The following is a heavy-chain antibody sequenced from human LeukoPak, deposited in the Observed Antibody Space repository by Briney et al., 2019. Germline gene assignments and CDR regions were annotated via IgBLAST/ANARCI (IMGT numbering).Heavy chain of an antibody. Sequence: SETLSLTCTVSGDSISSNDYYWGWIRQPPGKGLEWIGSIYYGGSTYYNPSLKSRVIISVDTSMNQFSLKLSFVTAADTAVYYCARAPGQPAVRFDPWGQGTLVTVSS. CDR2: IYYGGST. CDR3: ARAPGQPAVRFDP. V-gene: IGHV4-39*07. J-gene: IGHJ5*02. D-gene: IGHD3-10*01. CDR1: GDSISSNDYY.